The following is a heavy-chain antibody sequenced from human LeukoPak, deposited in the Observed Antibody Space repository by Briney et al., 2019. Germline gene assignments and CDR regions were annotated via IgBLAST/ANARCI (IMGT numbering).Heavy chain of an antibody. CDR2: IIPIFGTA. J-gene: IGHJ4*02. V-gene: IGHV1-69*13. CDR1: GGTFSSYA. D-gene: IGHD4-17*01. CDR3: ARDPRGTVTTFDY. Sequence: SVKVSCKASGGTFSSYAISWVRQAPGQGLEWMGGIIPIFGTANYAQKFQGRVTITADESTSTAYMELSSLRSEDTAVYYCARDPRGTVTTFDYWGQGTLVTVSS.